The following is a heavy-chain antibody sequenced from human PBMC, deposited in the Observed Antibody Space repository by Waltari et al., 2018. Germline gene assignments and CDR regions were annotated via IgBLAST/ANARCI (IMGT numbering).Heavy chain of an antibody. Sequence: EVQVVESGGDLVQPGGSLRLSCAASGFTFSSYRMTWVRQAPGKGLEGVANINADGSEKEYVDSVKGRFTISRDNAKNSLYLQMNSLRVEDTAVYYCARLHSANYWGQGTLVTVSS. J-gene: IGHJ4*02. D-gene: IGHD2-15*01. CDR3: ARLHSANY. CDR2: INADGSEK. CDR1: GFTFSSYR. V-gene: IGHV3-7*01.